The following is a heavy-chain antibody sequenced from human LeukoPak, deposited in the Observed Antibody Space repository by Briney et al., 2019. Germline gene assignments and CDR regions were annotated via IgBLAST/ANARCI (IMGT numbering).Heavy chain of an antibody. Sequence: GASVKVSCKVSGYSLTKLCMHWVRQAPGQGLEWMGWINPNSGGTNYAQKFQGRVTMTRDTSISTAYMELSRLRSDDTAVYYCARVFQKQLSDYWGQGSLVTVSS. V-gene: IGHV1-2*02. CDR1: GYSLTKLC. CDR2: INPNSGGT. J-gene: IGHJ4*02. D-gene: IGHD6-13*01. CDR3: ARVFQKQLSDY.